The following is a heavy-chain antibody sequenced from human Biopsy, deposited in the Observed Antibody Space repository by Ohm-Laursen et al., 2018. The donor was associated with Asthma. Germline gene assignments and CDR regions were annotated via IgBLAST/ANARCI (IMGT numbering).Heavy chain of an antibody. J-gene: IGHJ4*02. CDR1: GGSINNFY. Sequence: GTLSLTCTVSGGSINNFYWSWIRQPPGKGLESIGHVYYSGSTNYNPSLKSRVTISIDASENQFSLKLTSVTAADPAVYYCARGVDRVTGLLDHFDSWGQGTLVTASS. CDR2: VYYSGST. D-gene: IGHD2-21*02. V-gene: IGHV4-59*01. CDR3: ARGVDRVTGLLDHFDS.